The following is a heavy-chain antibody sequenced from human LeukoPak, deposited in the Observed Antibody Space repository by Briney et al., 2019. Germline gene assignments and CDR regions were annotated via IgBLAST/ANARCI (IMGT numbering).Heavy chain of an antibody. CDR2: ITSDGGTT. CDR3: ARGWEQQGVGAFHV. CDR1: GFSFSIYW. V-gene: IGHV3-74*01. J-gene: IGHJ3*01. D-gene: IGHD1/OR15-1a*01. Sequence: TGGSLRLSCFASGFSFSIYWMHWVRQAPGKGLVWVSRITSDGGTTNYADSVEGRFTISRDNAKNTLFLQMNSLRAEDTAVYYCARGWEQQGVGAFHVWGQGTMVTVSS.